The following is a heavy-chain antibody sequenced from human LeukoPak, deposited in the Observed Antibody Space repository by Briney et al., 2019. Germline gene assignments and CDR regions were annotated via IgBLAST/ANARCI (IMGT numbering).Heavy chain of an antibody. V-gene: IGHV3-20*01. CDR2: INWNGGST. J-gene: IGHJ4*02. CDR1: GFTFDDYG. CDR3: ARVRYCSSTSCYGGPFDY. Sequence: PGRSLRLSCAASGFTFDDYGMSWVRQAPGKGLEWVSGINWNGGSTGYADSVKGRFTISRDNAKNSLYLQMNSLRAEDTALYHCARVRYCSSTSCYGGPFDYWGQGTLVTVSS. D-gene: IGHD2-2*01.